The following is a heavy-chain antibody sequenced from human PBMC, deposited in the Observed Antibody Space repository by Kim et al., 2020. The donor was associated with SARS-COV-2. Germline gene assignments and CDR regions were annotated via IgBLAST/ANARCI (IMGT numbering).Heavy chain of an antibody. Sequence: GGSLRLSCAASGFTFSSYAMSWVRQAPGKGLEWVSAISGSGGSTYYADSVKGRFTISRDNSKNTLYLQMNSLRAEDTAVYYCAKDLGRGSYYVGYFQHWGQGTLVTVSS. CDR2: ISGSGGST. CDR3: AKDLGRGSYYVGYFQH. D-gene: IGHD1-26*01. CDR1: GFTFSSYA. J-gene: IGHJ1*01. V-gene: IGHV3-23*01.